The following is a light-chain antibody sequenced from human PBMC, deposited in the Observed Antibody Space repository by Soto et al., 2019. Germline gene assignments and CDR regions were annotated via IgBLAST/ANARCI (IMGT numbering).Light chain of an antibody. CDR3: QKYNSAPWT. CDR2: AAS. V-gene: IGKV1-27*01. CDR1: QGISNY. J-gene: IGKJ1*01. Sequence: DIPMTQSPSSLSASVGDRVTITCRASQGISNYLAWYQQKPGKVPKLLIYAASTLQSGVPSRFSGSGSGTEFTLTINSLQPEDVATYYCQKYNSAPWTFGQGTKVEIK.